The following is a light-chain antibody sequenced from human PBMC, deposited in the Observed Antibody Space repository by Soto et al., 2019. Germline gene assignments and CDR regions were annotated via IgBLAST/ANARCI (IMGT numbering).Light chain of an antibody. CDR3: QQYGSSPGT. J-gene: IGKJ4*01. Sequence: EVVLTQSPGTLSLSPGERATLSCRASQSVSSYIAWYQQKPGQAPRLLISGASSRATGIPDRFSGSGSGTEFTLTISRLEPEDFAVYYCQQYGSSPGTFGGGTKVEIK. CDR2: GAS. V-gene: IGKV3-20*01. CDR1: QSVSSY.